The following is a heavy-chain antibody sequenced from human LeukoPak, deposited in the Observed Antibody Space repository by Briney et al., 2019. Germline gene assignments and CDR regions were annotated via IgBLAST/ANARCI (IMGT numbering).Heavy chain of an antibody. CDR1: GFTFSSYA. CDR2: ISSSSTYI. CDR3: ARSFSAYDPDY. D-gene: IGHD5-12*01. J-gene: IGHJ4*02. V-gene: IGHV3-21*01. Sequence: GGSPRLSCAASGFTFSSYAMNWVRQAPGKGLEWVSSISSSSTYIYYTDSVKGRFTISRDNAKNSVHLQMNSLRVVDTAVYYCARSFSAYDPDYWGQGTLVTVSS.